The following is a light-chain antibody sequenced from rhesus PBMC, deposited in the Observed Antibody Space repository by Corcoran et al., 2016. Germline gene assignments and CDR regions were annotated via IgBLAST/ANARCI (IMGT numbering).Light chain of an antibody. CDR2: TAS. Sequence: DIQMTQSPSSLSASVGDTVTITCRASQSISSWLDWYQQTPGKAPKRLSYTASSLQRGVPSRLSGSVSGTEFTLTVSSLQPEDFATYYGLRYNTSPWTFGRGAKVEIK. CDR3: LRYNTSPWT. CDR1: QSISSW. J-gene: IGKJ1*01. V-gene: IGKV1-22*01.